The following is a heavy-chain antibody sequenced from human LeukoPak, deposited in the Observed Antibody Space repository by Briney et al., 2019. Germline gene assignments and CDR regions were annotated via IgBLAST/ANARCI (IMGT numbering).Heavy chain of an antibody. Sequence: GAALQISCNGSGCAFIDHWIGCGRQMPGKRRKWMGRIYPGDSDTTYSPSFQGQVTISADKSASTAYLQWTYLKASDTATYYCVRNGTPHYFIEVWG. CDR2: IYPGDSDT. CDR1: GCAFIDHW. V-gene: IGHV5-51*01. D-gene: IGHD1-26*01. CDR3: VRNGTPHYFIEV. J-gene: IGHJ6*03.